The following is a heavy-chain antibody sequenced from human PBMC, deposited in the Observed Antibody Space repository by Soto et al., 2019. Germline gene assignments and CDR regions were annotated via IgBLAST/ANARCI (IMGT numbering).Heavy chain of an antibody. CDR2: ISGSGGST. J-gene: IGHJ6*02. D-gene: IGHD6-13*01. V-gene: IGHV3-23*01. CDR1: GFTFSSYA. CDR3: ATEPIRQKLVFGMDV. Sequence: GGSLRLSCAASGFTFSSYAMSWVRQAPGKGLEWVSAISGSGGSTYYADSVKGRFTISRDNSKNTLYLQMNSLRAEDTAVYYCATEPIRQKLVFGMDVWGQGTTVTASS.